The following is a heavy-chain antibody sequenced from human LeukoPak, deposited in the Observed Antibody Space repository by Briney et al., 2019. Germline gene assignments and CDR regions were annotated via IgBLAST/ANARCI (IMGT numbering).Heavy chain of an antibody. CDR1: GFTFSTYW. Sequence: GGSLRLSCAASGFTFSTYWMSWVRQAPGKGLEWAANIKQDGSEKYYVDSVKGRFTLSRDNAKNSLYLQMNSLRAEDTAMYYCARDSAGNDYWGQGTLVTVSS. D-gene: IGHD6-13*01. J-gene: IGHJ4*02. CDR3: ARDSAGNDY. V-gene: IGHV3-7*01. CDR2: IKQDGSEK.